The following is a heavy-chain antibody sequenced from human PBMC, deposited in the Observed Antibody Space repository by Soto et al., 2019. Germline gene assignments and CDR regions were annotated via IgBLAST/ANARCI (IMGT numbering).Heavy chain of an antibody. CDR3: ARGGIGGPGDN. Sequence: SETLSLTGTVSGGSISSGDYYWSWIRQPPGKGLEWIGYIYYSGSTYYNPSLKSRVTISVDTSKNQFSLKLSSVTAADTAVYYCARGGIGGPGDNWGQGTLVTVSS. D-gene: IGHD3-16*01. CDR1: GGSISSGDYY. J-gene: IGHJ4*02. CDR2: IYYSGST. V-gene: IGHV4-30-4*01.